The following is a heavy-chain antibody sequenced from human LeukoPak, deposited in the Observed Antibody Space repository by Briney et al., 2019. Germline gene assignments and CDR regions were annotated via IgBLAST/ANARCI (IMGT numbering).Heavy chain of an antibody. CDR2: IRYDEKN. Sequence: GGSLRLSCAASGFIFTDYGMHWARQAPGKGLDWVAFIRYDEKNYYADSVKGRFTISRDNSKNTLYLQMSSLRVEDTAIYYCAKERYCSGGNCYPDDNWGQGTLVTVSS. J-gene: IGHJ4*02. CDR1: GFIFTDYG. CDR3: AKERYCSGGNCYPDDN. D-gene: IGHD2-15*01. V-gene: IGHV3-30*02.